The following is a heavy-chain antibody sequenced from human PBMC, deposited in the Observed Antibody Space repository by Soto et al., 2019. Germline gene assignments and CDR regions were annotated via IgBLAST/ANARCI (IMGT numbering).Heavy chain of an antibody. Sequence: QLQLQESGSGLVKPSQTLSLTCAVSGGSISSGGYSWSWIRQPPGKGLEWIGYIYHSGSTYYNPSLKSRVTISVDRSKNQFSLKLSSVTAADTAVYYCARGGDYYGSGSYFVWFDPWGQGTLVTVSS. CDR3: ARGGDYYGSGSYFVWFDP. J-gene: IGHJ5*02. CDR2: IYHSGST. CDR1: GGSISSGGYS. D-gene: IGHD3-10*01. V-gene: IGHV4-30-2*01.